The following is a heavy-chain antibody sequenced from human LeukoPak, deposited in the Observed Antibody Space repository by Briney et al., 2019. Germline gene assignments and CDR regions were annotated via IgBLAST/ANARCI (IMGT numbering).Heavy chain of an antibody. V-gene: IGHV4-59*01. Sequence: PSETLSLTCTVSGGSISSYYWSWIRQPPGKGLEWIGYIYYSGSTNYNPSLKSRVTISIDTSKNQFSLKLSSVTAADTAVYYCARALSSGRFNDYGDYERMYYFDYWGQGTLVTVSS. CDR2: IYYSGST. CDR3: ARALSSGRFNDYGDYERMYYFDY. CDR1: GGSISSYY. D-gene: IGHD4-17*01. J-gene: IGHJ4*02.